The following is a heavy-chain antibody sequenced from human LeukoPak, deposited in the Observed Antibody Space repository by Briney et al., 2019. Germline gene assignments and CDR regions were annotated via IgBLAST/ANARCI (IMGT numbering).Heavy chain of an antibody. J-gene: IGHJ3*02. CDR1: GYTFTSYY. CDR3: ARDQGCSGGSCYAPNAFDI. CDR2: INPSGGST. D-gene: IGHD2-15*01. Sequence: GASVKVSCKPSGYTFTSYYMHWVRQAPGQGLEWMGIINPSGGSTSYAQKFQGRVTMTRDMSTSTVYMELSSLRSEDTAVYYCARDQGCSGGSCYAPNAFDIWGQGTMVTVSS. V-gene: IGHV1-46*01.